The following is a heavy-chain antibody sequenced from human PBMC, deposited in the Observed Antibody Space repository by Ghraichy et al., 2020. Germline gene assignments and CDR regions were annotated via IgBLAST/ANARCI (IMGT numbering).Heavy chain of an antibody. D-gene: IGHD3-3*01. V-gene: IGHV4-4*02. Sequence: SETLSLTCAVSGGSIGSSNWWSWVRQPPGKGLEWIGEIYYSGSTNYNPSLKSRVTISVDKSKNQFSLKLSSVTAADTAVYYCARWGWSDYRYGMDVWGQGTTVAVSS. CDR2: IYYSGST. CDR3: ARWGWSDYRYGMDV. J-gene: IGHJ6*02. CDR1: GGSIGSSNW.